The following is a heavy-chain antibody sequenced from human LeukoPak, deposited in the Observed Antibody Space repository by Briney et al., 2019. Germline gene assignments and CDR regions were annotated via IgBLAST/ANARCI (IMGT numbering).Heavy chain of an antibody. V-gene: IGHV3-30*02. CDR1: GFTFSSYG. Sequence: GGSLRLSCAASGFTFSSYGMHWVRQAPGKGLEWVAFIRYDGSNKYYADSVKGRFTISRDNSKNTLYLQMNSLRAEDTAVYYCAKDNVRLRPDLIDYWGQGTLVTVSS. CDR3: AKDNVRLRPDLIDY. D-gene: IGHD4-17*01. CDR2: IRYDGSNK. J-gene: IGHJ4*02.